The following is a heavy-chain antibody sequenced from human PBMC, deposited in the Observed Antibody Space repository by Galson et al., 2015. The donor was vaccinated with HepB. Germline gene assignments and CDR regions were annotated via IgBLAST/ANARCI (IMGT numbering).Heavy chain of an antibody. J-gene: IGHJ1*01. CDR1: GYTFTSYG. CDR3: ARERYYDSSGYYAPGEYFQH. CDR2: ISAYNGNT. D-gene: IGHD3-22*01. Sequence: SVKVSCKASGYTFTSYGISWVRQAPGQGLEWMGWISAYNGNTNYAQKLQGRVTMTTDTSTSTAYMELRSLRSDDTAVYYCARERYYDSSGYYAPGEYFQHWGQGTLVTVSS. V-gene: IGHV1-18*04.